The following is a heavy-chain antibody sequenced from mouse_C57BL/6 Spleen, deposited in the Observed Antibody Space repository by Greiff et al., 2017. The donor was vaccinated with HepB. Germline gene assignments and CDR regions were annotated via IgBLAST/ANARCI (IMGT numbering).Heavy chain of an antibody. CDR1: GFTFSSYA. CDR3: TREVLDLYYFDY. J-gene: IGHJ2*01. Sequence: EVKLVESGEGLVKPGGSLKLSCAASGFTFSSYAMSWVRQTPEKRLEWVAYISSGGDYIYYADTVKGRFTISRDNARNTLYLQMSSLKSEDTAMYYCTREVLDLYYFDYWGQGTTLTVSS. CDR2: ISSGGDYI. V-gene: IGHV5-9-1*02.